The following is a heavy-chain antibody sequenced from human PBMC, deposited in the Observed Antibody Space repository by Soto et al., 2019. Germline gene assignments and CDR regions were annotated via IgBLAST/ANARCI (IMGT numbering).Heavy chain of an antibody. D-gene: IGHD6-19*01. CDR2: IIPIFGTA. Sequence: SVKVSCTASGGTFSSYAISWVRQAPGQGLEWMGGIIPIFGTANYAQKFQGRVTITADESTSTAYMELSSLRSEDTAVYYCGRDPIALAGPTPHWFDPWGQGTLGTVPS. CDR1: GGTFSSYA. CDR3: GRDPIALAGPTPHWFDP. V-gene: IGHV1-69*13. J-gene: IGHJ5*02.